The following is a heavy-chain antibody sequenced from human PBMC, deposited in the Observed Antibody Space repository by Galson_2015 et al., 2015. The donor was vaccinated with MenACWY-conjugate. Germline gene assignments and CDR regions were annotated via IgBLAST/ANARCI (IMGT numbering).Heavy chain of an antibody. CDR3: ARRNCSDAACPFDF. D-gene: IGHD2-15*01. J-gene: IGHJ4*02. V-gene: IGHV1-69*02. Sequence: IIPITAMPRYGPNFRGRVTITAEKVKSTTYMQLDSLTSDDTAVYYCARRNCSDAACPFDFWGQGTLVTVSS. CDR2: IIPITAMP.